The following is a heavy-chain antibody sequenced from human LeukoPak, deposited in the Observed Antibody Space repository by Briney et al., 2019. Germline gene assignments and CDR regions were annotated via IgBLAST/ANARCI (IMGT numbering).Heavy chain of an antibody. D-gene: IGHD3-22*01. CDR1: GYTLTELS. J-gene: IGHJ5*02. CDR3: ATFYDSSGYYYNWFDP. V-gene: IGHV1-24*01. Sequence: GASVKVSCKVSGYTLTELSKHWVRQAPGKGLEWMGGFDPEDGETIYAQKFQGRVTMTEDTSTDTAYMELSSLRSEDTAVYYCATFYDSSGYYYNWFDPWGQGTLVTVSS. CDR2: FDPEDGET.